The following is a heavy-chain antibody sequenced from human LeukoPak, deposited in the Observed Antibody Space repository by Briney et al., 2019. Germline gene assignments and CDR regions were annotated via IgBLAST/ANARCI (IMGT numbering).Heavy chain of an antibody. CDR2: TIPTLAIA. D-gene: IGHD4-23*01. J-gene: IGHJ4*02. V-gene: IGHV1-69*04. CDR1: GGTFSSYA. CDR3: AREYGGDFDY. Sequence: ASMKVSCKASGGTFSSYAISWVRQAPGQGLEWMGRTIPTLAIANYAQKFQGRVTITADKSTSTAYMELSSLRSEDTAVYYCAREYGGDFDYWGQGTLVTVSS.